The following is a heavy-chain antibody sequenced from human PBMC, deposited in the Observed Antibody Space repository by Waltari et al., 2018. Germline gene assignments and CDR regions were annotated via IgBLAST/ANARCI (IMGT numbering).Heavy chain of an antibody. Sequence: QVQLVQSGAEVKKPGSSVKVSCKESGGICSSSSISWVRQAPGQGLEWMGGIIPIFGTANYAQKFQGRVTITADESTSTAYMELSSLRSEDTAVYYCARDSGLELYQGALDYWGQGTLVTVSS. CDR2: IIPIFGTA. V-gene: IGHV1-69*01. J-gene: IGHJ4*02. D-gene: IGHD1-7*01. CDR1: GGICSSSS. CDR3: ARDSGLELYQGALDY.